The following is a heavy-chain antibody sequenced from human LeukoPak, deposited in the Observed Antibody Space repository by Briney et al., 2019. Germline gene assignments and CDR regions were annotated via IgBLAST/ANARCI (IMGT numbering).Heavy chain of an antibody. CDR2: IDRDGSRI. Sequence: GGSLRLSCAVSGFTFSSYWMHWVRQAPGKGLVWVSRIDRDGSRINYADSVKGRFTISRDNGKNTLFLRMNSLRAEDAAVYYCVRGNDYGGPHYWGQGTLVTVSS. CDR1: GFTFSSYW. J-gene: IGHJ4*02. V-gene: IGHV3-74*01. D-gene: IGHD4-23*01. CDR3: VRGNDYGGPHY.